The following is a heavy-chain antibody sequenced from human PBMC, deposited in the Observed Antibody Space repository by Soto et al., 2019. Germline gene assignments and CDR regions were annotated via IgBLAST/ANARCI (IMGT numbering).Heavy chain of an antibody. D-gene: IGHD3-22*01. Sequence: EVQLLESGGGLVQPGGSLRLSCAASGFTFSSYAMSWVRQAPGKGLEWVSAISGSGASTYYADSVKGRFTISRDNSKNTLYLQMTRLRAEDTAVYYCAKGTYYYDSSAYYGYWGQGTLVTVSS. J-gene: IGHJ4*02. CDR1: GFTFSSYA. V-gene: IGHV3-23*01. CDR2: ISGSGAST. CDR3: AKGTYYYDSSAYYGY.